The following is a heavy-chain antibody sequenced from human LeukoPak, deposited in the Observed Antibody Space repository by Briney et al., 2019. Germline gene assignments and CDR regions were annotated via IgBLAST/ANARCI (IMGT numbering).Heavy chain of an antibody. CDR2: TYYSGRT. CDR3: ASRSGRNYYGMDV. CDR1: GGSISSYY. J-gene: IGHJ6*02. D-gene: IGHD3-10*01. V-gene: IGHV4-59*01. Sequence: SETLSLTCTVSGGSISSYYWNWIRQPPGKGLEWIGYTYYSGRTNYNPSLKSRVTISVDTSKEQFSLKLSSVTAADTAVYYCASRSGRNYYGMDVWSQGTTVTVSS.